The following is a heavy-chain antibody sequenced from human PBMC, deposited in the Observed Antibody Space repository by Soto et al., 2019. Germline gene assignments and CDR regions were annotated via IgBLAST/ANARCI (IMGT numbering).Heavy chain of an antibody. CDR2: IIPIFGTA. D-gene: IGHD2-8*01. CDR3: ARDGCTNGVCPSDY. Sequence: SVKVSCKASGGSLSSYAISWVRQAPGQGLEWMGGIIPIFGTANYAQKFQGRVTITADKSTSTAYMELSSLRSEDTAVYYCARDGCTNGVCPSDYWGQGTLVTVSS. J-gene: IGHJ4*02. V-gene: IGHV1-69*06. CDR1: GGSLSSYA.